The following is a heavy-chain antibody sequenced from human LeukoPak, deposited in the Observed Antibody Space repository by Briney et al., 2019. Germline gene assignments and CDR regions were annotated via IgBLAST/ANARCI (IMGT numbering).Heavy chain of an antibody. D-gene: IGHD3-22*01. Sequence: ASVKVSCKASGYTFTSYDINWVRQATGQGLEWMGWMNPNSGNTGYAQKFQGRVAMTRNTSISTAYMELSSLRSEDTAVYYCARALREAGMGTYYYDKRRFRAFDIWGQGTMVTVSS. CDR3: ARALREAGMGTYYYDKRRFRAFDI. CDR2: MNPNSGNT. CDR1: GYTFTSYD. V-gene: IGHV1-8*01. J-gene: IGHJ3*02.